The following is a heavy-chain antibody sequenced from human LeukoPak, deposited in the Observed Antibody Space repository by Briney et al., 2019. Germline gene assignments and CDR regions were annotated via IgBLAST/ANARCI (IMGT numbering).Heavy chain of an antibody. V-gene: IGHV1-2*02. CDR3: ATDYYGSGSYYKEDY. Sequence: ASVKVSCKASGYTFTGYYMHWVRQAPGQGLEWMGWINPNSGGTNYAQKFQGRVTMTRDTSISTAYMELSRLRSDDTAVYYCATDYYGSGSYYKEDYWGQGTLVTVSS. CDR2: INPNSGGT. J-gene: IGHJ4*02. CDR1: GYTFTGYY. D-gene: IGHD3-10*01.